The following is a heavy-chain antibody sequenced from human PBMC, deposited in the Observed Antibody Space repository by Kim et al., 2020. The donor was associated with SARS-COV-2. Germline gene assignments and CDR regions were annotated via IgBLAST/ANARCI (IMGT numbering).Heavy chain of an antibody. V-gene: IGHV3-21*01. D-gene: IGHD3-16*01. J-gene: IGHJ6*02. CDR1: GFTFSSYS. CDR2: ISSSSSYI. Sequence: GGSLRLSCAASGFTFSSYSMNWVRQAPGKGLEWVSSISSSSSYIYYADSVKGRFTISRDNAKNSLYLQMNSLRAEDTAVYYCAREGEWLTLTTYGMDVWGQGATVTVSS. CDR3: AREGEWLTLTTYGMDV.